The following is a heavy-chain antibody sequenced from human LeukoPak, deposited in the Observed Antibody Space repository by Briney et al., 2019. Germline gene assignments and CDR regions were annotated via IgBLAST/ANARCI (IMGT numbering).Heavy chain of an antibody. CDR2: IKGDGSHT. CDR1: GFTFSNYW. Sequence: AGGSLRLSCAASGFTFSNYWMHWVRQAPGKGLVWVSRIKGDGSHTIYADSVKGRFTISRDNAKNTLYLQMKSLRAEDTAVYYCAKVGHYYYDSSGYDYWGQGTLVTVSS. D-gene: IGHD3-22*01. CDR3: AKVGHYYYDSSGYDY. J-gene: IGHJ4*02. V-gene: IGHV3-74*01.